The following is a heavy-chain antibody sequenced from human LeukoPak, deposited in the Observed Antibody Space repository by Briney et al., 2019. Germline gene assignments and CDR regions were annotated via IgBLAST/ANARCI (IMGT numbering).Heavy chain of an antibody. CDR2: IYYIGNI. CDR1: GDSVSSYY. J-gene: IGHJ4*02. Sequence: SETLSLTCTVSGDSVSSYYWSWIRQPPEKGLEWIGYIYYIGNINYNPSLKSRATISVDTSKNQFSLKLSSVTAADTAVYYCARAGSSWSFDYWGQGALVTVSS. CDR3: ARAGSSWSFDY. V-gene: IGHV4-59*02. D-gene: IGHD6-13*01.